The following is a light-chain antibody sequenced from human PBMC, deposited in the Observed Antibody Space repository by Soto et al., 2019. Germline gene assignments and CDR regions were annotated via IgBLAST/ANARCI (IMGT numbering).Light chain of an antibody. CDR2: MAS. CDR1: QRLLYSYGFNC. Sequence: DIVMTQSPLSLPVTPGESASISCRSSQRLLYSYGFNCLDWYLQKPWQSPQLLIYMASYRASVVPDRFSGSGSGTDFTLEISRVEAEDVGVYYCMQSLQTPWTFGQGTKVEIK. CDR3: MQSLQTPWT. J-gene: IGKJ1*01. V-gene: IGKV2-28*01.